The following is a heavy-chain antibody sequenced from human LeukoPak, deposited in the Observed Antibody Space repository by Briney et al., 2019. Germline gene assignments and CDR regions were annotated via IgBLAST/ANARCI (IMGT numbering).Heavy chain of an antibody. CDR3: VKDVGGSYAFDY. CDR2: INDNGGRT. Sequence: GGSLRLSCSASGFTFSRYAMHWVRQAPGKGLEYASGINDNGGRTHYGDSVKGRFSISRDNSKNTLHLQMSTLRAEDTALYYCVKDVGGSYAFDYWGQGILVTVAS. D-gene: IGHD1-26*01. V-gene: IGHV3-64D*09. CDR1: GFTFSRYA. J-gene: IGHJ4*02.